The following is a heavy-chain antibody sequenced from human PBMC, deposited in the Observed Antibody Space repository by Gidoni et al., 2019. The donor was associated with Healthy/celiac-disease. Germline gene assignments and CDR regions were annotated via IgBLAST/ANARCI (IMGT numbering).Heavy chain of an antibody. CDR2: ISGSGGST. V-gene: IGHV3-23*01. J-gene: IGHJ4*02. D-gene: IGHD3-22*01. Sequence: EVQLLESGGGLVQPGGSLRLSCAASGFTFSSYAMTWVRQAPGKGLDWVSAISGSGGSTYYADSVKGRFTISRDNSKNTLYLQMNSLRAEDTAVYYCAKDVYGGYYDSSGYYYVHGFFDYWGQGTLVTVSS. CDR1: GFTFSSYA. CDR3: AKDVYGGYYDSSGYYYVHGFFDY.